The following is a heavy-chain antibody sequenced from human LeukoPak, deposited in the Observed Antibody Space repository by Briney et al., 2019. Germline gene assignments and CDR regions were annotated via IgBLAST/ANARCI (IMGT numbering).Heavy chain of an antibody. CDR2: IYTSGST. Sequence: PSQTLSLTCTVSGGSISSGYYYWSWIRQPAGKGLEYIGRIYTSGSTNYNPSLKSRVTISVDTSKNQFSLKLSSVTAADTAVYYCARETSQKGAHYMDVWGKGTTVTISS. V-gene: IGHV4-61*02. CDR1: GGSISSGYYY. D-gene: IGHD3-16*01. J-gene: IGHJ6*03. CDR3: ARETSQKGAHYMDV.